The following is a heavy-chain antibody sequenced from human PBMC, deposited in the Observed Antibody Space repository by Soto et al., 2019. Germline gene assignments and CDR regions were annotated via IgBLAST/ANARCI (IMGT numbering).Heavy chain of an antibody. CDR3: ARHRSYTIEY. V-gene: IGHV3-74*01. J-gene: IGHJ4*02. CDR1: GFTFSNSW. CDR2: INSDGSTT. Sequence: GGSLRLSCAASGFTFSNSWMHWVRQEPGKGLVWVSYINSDGSTTTYADSVKGRFTISRDNAKNTVYLQITSLTAEDTAVYYCARHRSYTIEYWGQGTIVTVSS. D-gene: IGHD1-20*01.